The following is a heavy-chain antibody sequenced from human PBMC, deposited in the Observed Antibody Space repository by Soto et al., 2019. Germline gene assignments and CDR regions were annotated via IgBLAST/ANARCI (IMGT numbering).Heavy chain of an antibody. CDR2: IIPIFGTA. CDR3: ARGRQRGGSYYDFWSGYDNWFDP. D-gene: IGHD3-3*01. CDR1: GGTFSSYA. Sequence: QVQLVQSGAEVKKPGSSVKVSCKASGGTFSSYAISWVRQAPGQGREWMGGIIPIFGTANDAQKFQGRVTITADEYQSTAYMERSSLRSEDTAVYYCARGRQRGGSYYDFWSGYDNWFDPWGQGTLVTVSS. J-gene: IGHJ5*02. V-gene: IGHV1-69*01.